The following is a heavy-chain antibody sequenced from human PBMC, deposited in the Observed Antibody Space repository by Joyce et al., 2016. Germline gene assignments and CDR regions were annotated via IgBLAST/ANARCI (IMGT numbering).Heavy chain of an antibody. Sequence: QVRLQQWGAGLLKPSETLSLTCAVYGGSFSGYYWSWIRQPPGKALEWIGEVNFGGNTNYNPSLKGRVTISVDPSKIHFSLKMTSVTAADMAVYYCATLRTPGWYFDLWGRGTLVTVSS. D-gene: IGHD4-23*01. CDR2: VNFGGNT. J-gene: IGHJ2*01. V-gene: IGHV4-34*01. CDR1: GGSFSGYY. CDR3: ATLRTPGWYFDL.